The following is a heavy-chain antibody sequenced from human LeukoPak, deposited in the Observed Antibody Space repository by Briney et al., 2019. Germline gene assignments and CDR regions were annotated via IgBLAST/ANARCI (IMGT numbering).Heavy chain of an antibody. Sequence: GGSLRLSCAASGFTFSSYGMHWVRQAPGKGLEWVAVISYDGSNKYYADSVKGRFTISRDNSKNTLYLQMNSLRAEDTAVYYCARIYGSGSYLYYCYYYMDVWGKGTTVTISS. CDR3: ARIYGSGSYLYYCYYYMDV. D-gene: IGHD3-10*01. V-gene: IGHV3-30*03. CDR2: ISYDGSNK. CDR1: GFTFSSYG. J-gene: IGHJ6*03.